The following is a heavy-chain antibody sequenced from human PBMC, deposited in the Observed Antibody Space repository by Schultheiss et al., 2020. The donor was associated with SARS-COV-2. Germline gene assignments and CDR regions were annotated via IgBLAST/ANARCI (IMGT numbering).Heavy chain of an antibody. J-gene: IGHJ4*02. CDR1: GGSFSGYY. CDR3: ARGRDDILTGYTGVFDY. D-gene: IGHD3-9*01. Sequence: SQTLSLTCAVYGGSFSGYYWSWIRQPPGKGLEWIGYIYYSGSTYYNPSLKSRVTISVDTSKNQFSLKLSSVTAADTAVYYCARGRDDILTGYTGVFDYWGQGTLVTVSS. V-gene: IGHV4-34*09. CDR2: IYYSGST.